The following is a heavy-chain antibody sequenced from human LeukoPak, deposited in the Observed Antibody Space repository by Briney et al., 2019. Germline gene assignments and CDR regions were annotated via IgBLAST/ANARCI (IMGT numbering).Heavy chain of an antibody. V-gene: IGHV1-8*01. CDR2: MNPHRGDT. J-gene: IGHJ1*01. D-gene: IGHD6-13*01. CDR3: ARGPGPDSWTAEYFQH. CDR1: GYTLTSYD. Sequence: ASVKVSCKASGYTLTSYDINWVRLRQAFGQGPEWMGWMNPHRGDTGSPERFRGRISMTWDTSTSTAYLEVTDLTSDDTAVYYCARGPGPDSWTAEYFQHWGQGTLVTVSS.